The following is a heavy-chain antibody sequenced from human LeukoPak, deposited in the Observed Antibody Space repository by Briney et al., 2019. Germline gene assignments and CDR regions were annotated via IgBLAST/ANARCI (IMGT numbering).Heavy chain of an antibody. Sequence: ASVKVSCKAPGYTFTSYGISWERQAPGQGLEWMGWISAYNGNTNYAQKLQGRVTMTTDTSTSTAYMELRSLRSDDTAVYYCARWAFGVSSTPFDYWGQGTLVTVSS. V-gene: IGHV1-18*01. CDR3: ARWAFGVSSTPFDY. D-gene: IGHD3-10*01. CDR2: ISAYNGNT. J-gene: IGHJ4*02. CDR1: GYTFTSYG.